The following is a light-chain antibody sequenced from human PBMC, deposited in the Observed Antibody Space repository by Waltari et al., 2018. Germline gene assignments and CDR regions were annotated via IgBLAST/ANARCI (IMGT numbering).Light chain of an antibody. Sequence: DIQLTQSPSSLSASIGDSVTISCRTSQSITTFLNWYQQRPGQAPRLLISAASTLQSGVPSRFSGGGSGTEFTLTISGLQPEDFAVYYCQQNSRAPFNFGHGTDLDIK. CDR3: QQNSRAPFN. J-gene: IGKJ2*01. CDR1: QSITTF. V-gene: IGKV1-39*01. CDR2: AAS.